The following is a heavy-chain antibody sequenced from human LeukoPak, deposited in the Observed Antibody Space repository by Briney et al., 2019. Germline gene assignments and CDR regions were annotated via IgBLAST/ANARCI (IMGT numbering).Heavy chain of an antibody. D-gene: IGHD7-27*01. V-gene: IGHV4-34*01. CDR1: GGSFSGYY. Sequence: SETLSLTCAVYGGSFSGYYWSWIRQPPGKGLEWIGEINHSGSTNYNPSLKSRVTISVDTSKNQFSLKLSSVTAADTAVYYCARDRDDWGPGYYYYYMDVWGKGTTVTVSS. J-gene: IGHJ6*03. CDR3: ARDRDDWGPGYYYYYMDV. CDR2: INHSGST.